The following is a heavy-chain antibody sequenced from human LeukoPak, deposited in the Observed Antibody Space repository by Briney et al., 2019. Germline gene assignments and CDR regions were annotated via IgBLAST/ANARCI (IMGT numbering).Heavy chain of an antibody. D-gene: IGHD2-15*01. V-gene: IGHV4-59*01. CDR1: GGSISSYY. CDR2: IYSSGST. Sequence: SETLSLTCTVSGGSISSYYLSWIRQPPGKGLEWIGYIYSSGSTQYNPSLKSRVTISVDTSKNQFSLKLSSVIAADTAAYFCARYSCTSGTCYYFDYWGQGILVTVSS. J-gene: IGHJ4*02. CDR3: ARYSCTSGTCYYFDY.